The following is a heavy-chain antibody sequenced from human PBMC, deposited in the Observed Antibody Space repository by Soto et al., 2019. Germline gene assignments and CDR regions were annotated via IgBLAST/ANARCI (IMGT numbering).Heavy chain of an antibody. V-gene: IGHV3-30*18. CDR3: AKVKADYNYGLGTLDF. J-gene: IGHJ4*02. CDR1: GFTFISYG. Sequence: GGSLRLSCAASGFTFISYGMHWVRQAPGKGLEWVAVTSHDGSHKYHVDSVKGRFTISKDNSKNTLYLQMNSLRAEDTAVYYCAKVKADYNYGLGTLDFWGQGTLVTVSS. CDR2: TSHDGSHK. D-gene: IGHD5-18*01.